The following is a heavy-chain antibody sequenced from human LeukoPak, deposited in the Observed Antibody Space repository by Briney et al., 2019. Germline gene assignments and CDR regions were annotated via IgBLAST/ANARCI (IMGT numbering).Heavy chain of an antibody. CDR3: ARDTLGEGEDANYAVYYFDY. CDR2: IKQDGNEK. CDR1: GFTFSSYE. Sequence: GGSLRLSCAASGFTFSSYEMNWVRQAPGKGLEWVANIKQDGNEKYYADSVKGRFTISRDNGKNSLDLQMNSLRADDTAVYYCARDTLGEGEDANYAVYYFDYWGQGTVVTVSS. D-gene: IGHD4/OR15-4a*01. V-gene: IGHV3-7*01. J-gene: IGHJ4*02.